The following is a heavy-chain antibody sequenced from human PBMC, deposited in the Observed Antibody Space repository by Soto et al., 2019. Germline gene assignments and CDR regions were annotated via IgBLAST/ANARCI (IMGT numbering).Heavy chain of an antibody. CDR1: GYSFTSYW. CDR2: IYPGDSDT. D-gene: IGHD6-13*01. J-gene: IGHJ6*02. Sequence: HGESLKISCKGSGYSFTSYWIGWVRQMPGKGLEGMGIIYPGDSDTRYSPSFQGQVTISADKSISTAYLQWSSLKASDTAMYYCARTAAAGKYYYGMDVWGQGTTVTVSS. CDR3: ARTAAAGKYYYGMDV. V-gene: IGHV5-51*01.